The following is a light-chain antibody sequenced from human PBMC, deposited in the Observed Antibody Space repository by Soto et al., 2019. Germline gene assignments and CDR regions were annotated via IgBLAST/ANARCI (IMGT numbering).Light chain of an antibody. Sequence: IQLTQSPSSLSASVGDRVTITCRASQDISGYVAWYQQRPGRAPQLLIYAASALQTGVPSRFSGSGSGTDFTRTITSLQPEDFGTYECQHHKLAFGQGTTVEI. J-gene: IGKJ1*01. CDR2: AAS. CDR1: QDISGY. CDR3: QHHKLA. V-gene: IGKV1-9*01.